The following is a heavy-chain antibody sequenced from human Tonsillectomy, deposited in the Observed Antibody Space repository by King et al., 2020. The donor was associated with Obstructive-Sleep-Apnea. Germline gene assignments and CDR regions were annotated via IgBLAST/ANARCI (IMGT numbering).Heavy chain of an antibody. V-gene: IGHV3-43D*03. CDR2: ISWDGGST. J-gene: IGHJ6*02. CDR3: AKGIAGRWFGEGGYYGMDV. Sequence: VQLVESGGVVVQPGGSLRLSCAASGFTFDDYAMHWVRQAPGKGLEWVSLISWDGGSTYYADSVKGRFTISRDNSKNSLNLQMNSLRAEDTALYYCAKGIAGRWFGEGGYYGMDVWGQGTTVTVSS. D-gene: IGHD3-10*01. CDR1: GFTFDDYA.